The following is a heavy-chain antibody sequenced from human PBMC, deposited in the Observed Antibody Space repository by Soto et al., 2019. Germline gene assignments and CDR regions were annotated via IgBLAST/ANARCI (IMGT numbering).Heavy chain of an antibody. CDR3: ARAVHTMIQGVRFRVDQ. CDR2: INPNGGGT. Sequence: QVQLVQSGAEMKKPGASVKVSCEASGYTFTAYYIHWVRQAPGQGLERMGWINPNGGGTKYAQKFQGRVTMTRDTSINTAYMELTRLISDDTAVYYCARAVHTMIQGVRFRVDQWGQGTLVTVSS. J-gene: IGHJ4*02. CDR1: GYTFTAYY. V-gene: IGHV1-2*02. D-gene: IGHD3-10*01.